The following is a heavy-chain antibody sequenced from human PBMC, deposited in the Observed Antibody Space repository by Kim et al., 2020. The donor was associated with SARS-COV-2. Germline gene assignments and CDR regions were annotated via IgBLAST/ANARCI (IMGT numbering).Heavy chain of an antibody. V-gene: IGHV1-18*01. J-gene: IGHJ4*02. Sequence: NDAQTLQGRITMTTDTSTNTAYMELRSLGSADTAVYYCARDGSDNGYFDYWGQGTLVTVSS. CDR3: ARDGSDNGYFDY. D-gene: IGHD1-1*01.